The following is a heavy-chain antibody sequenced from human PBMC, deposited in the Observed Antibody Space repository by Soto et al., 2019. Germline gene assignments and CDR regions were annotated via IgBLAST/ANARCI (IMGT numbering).Heavy chain of an antibody. D-gene: IGHD2-15*01. J-gene: IGHJ6*02. Sequence: QVQLVQSGAEVKKPGASVKVSCKASGYTFTSYDINWVRQATGQGLEWMGWMNPNSGNTGYAQKFQGRVTMTRNTSINTAYMELSSLRSEDTAGYYCARVVVAARYYYDGMDVWGQGTTVTVSS. V-gene: IGHV1-8*01. CDR2: MNPNSGNT. CDR3: ARVVVAARYYYDGMDV. CDR1: GYTFTSYD.